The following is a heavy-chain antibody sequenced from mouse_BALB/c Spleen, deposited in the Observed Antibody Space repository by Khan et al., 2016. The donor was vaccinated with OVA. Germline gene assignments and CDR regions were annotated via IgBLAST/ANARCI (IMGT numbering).Heavy chain of an antibody. V-gene: IGHV1-7*01. D-gene: IGHD1-1*01. J-gene: IGHJ2*01. CDR1: GYTFINYW. CDR2: INPCTGYT. CDR3: AGGSLRWDFDY. Sequence: QVQLKQSGAELVKPGASVKMSCKASGYTFINYWILWVKQRPGQGLEWIGYINPCTGYTEYNQKFKDKATLTADKSSSTAYMELSSLTSEDSAVYCVAGGSLRWDFDYWGQGTTLTVSS.